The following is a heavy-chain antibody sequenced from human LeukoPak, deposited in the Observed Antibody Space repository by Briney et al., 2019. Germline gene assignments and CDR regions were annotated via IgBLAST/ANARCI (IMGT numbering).Heavy chain of an antibody. V-gene: IGHV6-1*01. CDR2: TYYRSKWYN. CDR3: ARAAMVRGVMIPDY. D-gene: IGHD3-10*01. CDR1: GDSVSSNSAA. Sequence: SQTLSLTCAISGDSVSSNSAAWNWIRQSPSRGLEWLGRTYYRSKWYNDYAVSVKSRITINPDTSKNQFSLKLSSVTAADTAVYYCARAAMVRGVMIPDYWGQGTLVTVSS. J-gene: IGHJ4*02.